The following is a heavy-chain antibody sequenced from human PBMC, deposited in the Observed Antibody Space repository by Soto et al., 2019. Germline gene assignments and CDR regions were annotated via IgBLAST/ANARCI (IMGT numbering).Heavy chain of an antibody. CDR1: GFTFSTYA. Sequence: EVQLLESGGGLVQPGGSLRLSCSTSGFTFSTYAMNWVRLAPGKGLEWVSALSGSGGTSYYADSVRGRFTISRDNSKNTLFLQMNSLRAEDMGLYYCAKQRAGYGSGSDSYYFDFWGQGTLVTVSS. V-gene: IGHV3-23*01. J-gene: IGHJ4*02. CDR3: AKQRAGYGSGSDSYYFDF. CDR2: LSGSGGTS. D-gene: IGHD3-10*01.